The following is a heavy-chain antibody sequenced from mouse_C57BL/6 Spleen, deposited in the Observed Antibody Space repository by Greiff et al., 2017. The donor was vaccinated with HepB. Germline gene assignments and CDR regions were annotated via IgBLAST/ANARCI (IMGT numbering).Heavy chain of an antibody. J-gene: IGHJ4*01. CDR3: ARYYDYDDYYAMDY. D-gene: IGHD2-4*01. CDR1: GFSLTSYA. V-gene: IGHV2-9-1*01. Sequence: VKLVESGPGLVAPSQSLSITCTVSGFSLTSYAISWVRQPPGKGLEWLGVIWTGGGTNYNSALKSRLSISKDNSKSQVFLKMNSLQTDDTARYYCARYYDYDDYYAMDYWGQGTSVTVSS. CDR2: IWTGGGT.